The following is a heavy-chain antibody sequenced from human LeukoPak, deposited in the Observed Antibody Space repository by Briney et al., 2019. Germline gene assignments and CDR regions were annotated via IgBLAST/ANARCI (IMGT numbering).Heavy chain of an antibody. D-gene: IGHD5/OR15-5a*01. CDR2: IYYSGST. CDR3: ARVRVKVSYAFDI. CDR1: GGSVSSGSYY. J-gene: IGHJ3*02. V-gene: IGHV4-61*01. Sequence: SETLSLTCTVSGGSVSSGSYYWSWIRQPPWEGLEWIGYIYYSGSTNYNPSLKSRVTISVDTSKNQFSLKLSSVTAADTAVYYCARVRVKVSYAFDIWGQGTMVTVSS.